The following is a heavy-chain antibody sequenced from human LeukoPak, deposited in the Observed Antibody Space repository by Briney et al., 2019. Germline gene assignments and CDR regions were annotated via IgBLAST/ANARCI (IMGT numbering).Heavy chain of an antibody. CDR2: IGTAGDT. CDR3: ARAGVYGDYFDY. Sequence: AGGSLRLSCAASGFTFSSYDMHWVRQATGKGLEWVSAIGTAGDTYYPGSVKGRFTISRENAKNSLYLQMNSLRAGDTAVYYCARAGVYGDYFDYWGQGTLVTVSS. V-gene: IGHV3-13*01. CDR1: GFTFSSYD. D-gene: IGHD4-17*01. J-gene: IGHJ4*02.